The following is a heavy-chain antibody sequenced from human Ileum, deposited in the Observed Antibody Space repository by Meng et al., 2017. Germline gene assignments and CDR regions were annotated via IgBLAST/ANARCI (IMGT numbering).Heavy chain of an antibody. CDR3: ARHIAVSGTRGFDS. CDR1: RASISGGHG. J-gene: IGHJ4*02. V-gene: IGHV4-4*02. D-gene: IGHD6-19*01. Sequence: VRLQERGTRPVALSEPLSRLCAVSRASISGGHGWSWVRQPPGKGLEWIGETDPSGTTNYNPSLKSRVTISMDTSKNQLSLKLSSVTAADTAVYYCARHIAVSGTRGFDSWGQGTLVTVSS. CDR2: TDPSGTT.